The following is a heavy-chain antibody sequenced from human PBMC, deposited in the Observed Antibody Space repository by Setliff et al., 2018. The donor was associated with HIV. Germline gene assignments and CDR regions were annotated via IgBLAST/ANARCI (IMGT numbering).Heavy chain of an antibody. CDR2: IKSKTDGGTT. Sequence: PLGSLRLSCAASEFTFSNAWMSWVRQAPGKGLEWVGRIKSKTDGGTTDYAAPVKGRFTISRDDSKNTLYLQMNSLKTEDTAVYYCTTAPFGLLRYFDWLSYYFDYWGQGTLVTVSS. CDR1: EFTFSNAW. V-gene: IGHV3-15*01. D-gene: IGHD3-9*01. J-gene: IGHJ4*02. CDR3: TTAPFGLLRYFDWLSYYFDY.